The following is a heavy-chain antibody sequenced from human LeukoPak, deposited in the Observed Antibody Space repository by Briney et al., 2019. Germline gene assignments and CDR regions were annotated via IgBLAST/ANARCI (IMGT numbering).Heavy chain of an antibody. CDR2: IYYSGST. CDR3: AGTDFWSGYHDY. CDR1: GGSISSYY. J-gene: IGHJ4*02. D-gene: IGHD3-3*01. V-gene: IGHV4-59*01. Sequence: SETLSLTCTVPGGSISSYYWSWIRQPPGKGLEWIGYIYYSGSTNYNPSLKSRVTISVDTSKNQFSLKLSSVTAADTAVYYCAGTDFWSGYHDYWGQGTLVTVSS.